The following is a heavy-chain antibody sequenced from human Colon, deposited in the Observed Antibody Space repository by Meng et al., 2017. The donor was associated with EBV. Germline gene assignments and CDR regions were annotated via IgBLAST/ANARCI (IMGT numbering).Heavy chain of an antibody. Sequence: QVQLQESGPGLVKPSXXXXXTXXVSGGSISSGNHYWSWIRQHPGKGLEYIGYIYYSGSTYYNPSLKSRVIISVDTSKNQFSLRLNSVTAADTAVYYCASLYGDSSVWYLDLWGRGTLGTVSS. CDR2: IYYSGST. CDR1: GGSISSGNHY. D-gene: IGHD4-17*01. CDR3: ASLYGDSSVWYLDL. J-gene: IGHJ2*01. V-gene: IGHV4-31*03.